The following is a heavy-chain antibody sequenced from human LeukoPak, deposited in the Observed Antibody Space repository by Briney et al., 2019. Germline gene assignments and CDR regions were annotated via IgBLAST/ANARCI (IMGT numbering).Heavy chain of an antibody. CDR3: AQAADGYNSDAFDI. V-gene: IGHV2-5*01. CDR1: GFSLSTRGLG. CDR2: IYWNDDL. D-gene: IGHD5-24*01. J-gene: IGHJ3*02. Sequence: SGPTLVNPTQTLMLTCTFSGFSLSTRGLGVGWIRQPPGKALEWLVLIYWNDDLRYSPSLKSRLTLTKDTSKSQVVLTLTNMDPVDTATYYCAQAADGYNSDAFDIWGQGTMVTVSS.